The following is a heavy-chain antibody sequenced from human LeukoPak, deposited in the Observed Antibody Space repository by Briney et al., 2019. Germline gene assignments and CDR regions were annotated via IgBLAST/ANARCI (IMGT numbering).Heavy chain of an antibody. Sequence: RGSLRLSCAASGFIFSSYWMQWVRQAPGKGLVWVSHINSDGSSTSYADSVKGRFTISRDNAKNSLYLQMNSLRAEDTAVYYCARETSGYVDYWGQGTLVTVSS. V-gene: IGHV3-74*01. J-gene: IGHJ4*02. CDR2: INSDGSST. CDR3: ARETSGYVDY. D-gene: IGHD3-3*01. CDR1: GFIFSSYW.